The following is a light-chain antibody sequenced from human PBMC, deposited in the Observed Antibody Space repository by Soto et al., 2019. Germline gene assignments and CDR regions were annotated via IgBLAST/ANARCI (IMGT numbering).Light chain of an antibody. Sequence: DIQMTQSPSTLSASVGDRVTITCRASQSISSWLAWYQQKPRQAPKLLIYDASSLESGVPSRFSGSGSGTDFTLTISSLQPDDFATYYCQHYNTFSIAFGQGTRLEIK. CDR1: QSISSW. V-gene: IGKV1-5*01. CDR3: QHYNTFSIA. J-gene: IGKJ5*01. CDR2: DAS.